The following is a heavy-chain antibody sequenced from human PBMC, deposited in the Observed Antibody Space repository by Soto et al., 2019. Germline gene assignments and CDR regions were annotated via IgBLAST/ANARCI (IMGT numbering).Heavy chain of an antibody. Sequence: ASVKVSCKASGGTFSSYAISWVRQAPGQGLEWMGWIIPNFGKAGYAQKFQGRVTMTRNTSISTAYMELSGLRSEDTAVYYCARPITIFGVVNMYFDYWGQGIEVTVSS. D-gene: IGHD3-3*01. CDR3: ARPITIFGVVNMYFDY. CDR1: GGTFSSYA. V-gene: IGHV1-8*02. J-gene: IGHJ4*02. CDR2: IIPNFGKA.